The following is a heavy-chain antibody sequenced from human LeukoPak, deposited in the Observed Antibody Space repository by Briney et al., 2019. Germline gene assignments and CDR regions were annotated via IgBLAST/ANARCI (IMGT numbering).Heavy chain of an antibody. D-gene: IGHD1-26*01. CDR3: GTSEVGSSSYESYDY. V-gene: IGHV4-4*07. CDR2: IINSGVT. J-gene: IGHJ4*02. CDR1: VDSISDYH. Sequence: PSETLSLTCTVSVDSISDYHWSWIRQPAGKGLEWIGRIINSGVTNYNPSLNSRVTISVDRSKNQFSLRLTSVTAADTAVYYCGTSEVGSSSYESYDYWGQGTQVTVSA.